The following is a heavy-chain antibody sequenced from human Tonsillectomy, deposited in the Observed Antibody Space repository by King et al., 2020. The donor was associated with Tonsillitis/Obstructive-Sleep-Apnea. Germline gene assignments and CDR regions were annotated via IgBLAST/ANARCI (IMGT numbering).Heavy chain of an antibody. V-gene: IGHV3-72*01. D-gene: IGHD3-10*01. CDR3: ARIYHYMVRGVIYYYYYYMDV. CDR1: GFTFSDHY. J-gene: IGHJ6*03. Sequence: QLVQSGGGLVQPGGSLRLSCAASGFTFSDHYMDWVRQAPGKGLEWVGRTRNKANSYTTEYAASVKGRFTISRDDSKNSLYLQMNSLKTEDTAVYYCARIYHYMVRGVIYYYYYYMDVWGKGTTVTVSS. CDR2: TRNKANSYTT.